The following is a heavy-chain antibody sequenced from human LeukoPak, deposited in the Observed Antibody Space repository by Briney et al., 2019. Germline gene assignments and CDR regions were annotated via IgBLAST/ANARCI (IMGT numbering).Heavy chain of an antibody. D-gene: IGHD2-15*01. J-gene: IGHJ6*02. CDR3: AKELDVVVVAATQVYYYGMDV. CDR1: GFTFSSYA. CDR2: ISGSGGST. V-gene: IGHV3-23*01. Sequence: GGSLRLSCAASGFTFSSYAMSWVRQAPGKGLEWVSAISGSGGSTYCADSVKGRFTISRDNSKNTLYLQMNSLRAEDTAVYYCAKELDVVVVAATQVYYYGMDVWGQGTTVTVSS.